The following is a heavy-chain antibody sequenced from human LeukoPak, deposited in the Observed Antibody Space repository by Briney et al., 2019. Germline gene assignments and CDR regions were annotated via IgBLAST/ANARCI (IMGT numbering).Heavy chain of an antibody. V-gene: IGHV3-7*01. J-gene: IGHJ4*02. CDR2: IKQDGSEK. D-gene: IGHD3-9*01. Sequence: PGGSLRLPCAASGFTFSSYWMSWVRQAPGKGLEWVANIKQDGSEKYYVDSVKGRFTISRDNAKTSLYLQMNSLRAEDTAVYYCARDGVLRYFDWSTTYYFDYWGQGTLVTVSS. CDR1: GFTFSSYW. CDR3: ARDGVLRYFDWSTTYYFDY.